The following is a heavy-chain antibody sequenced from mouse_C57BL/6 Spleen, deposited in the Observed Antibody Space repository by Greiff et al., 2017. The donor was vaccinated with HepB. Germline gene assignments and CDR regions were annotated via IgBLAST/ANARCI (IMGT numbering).Heavy chain of an antibody. CDR1: GYTFTSYG. J-gene: IGHJ2*01. V-gene: IGHV1-81*01. D-gene: IGHD2-3*01. CDR2: IYPRSGNT. Sequence: QVHVKQSGAELARPGASVKLSCKASGYTFTSYGISWVKQRTGQGLEWIGEIYPRSGNTYYNEKFKGKATLTADKSSSTAYMELRSLTSEDSAVYFCAREQSDGYFDYWGQGTTLTVSS. CDR3: AREQSDGYFDY.